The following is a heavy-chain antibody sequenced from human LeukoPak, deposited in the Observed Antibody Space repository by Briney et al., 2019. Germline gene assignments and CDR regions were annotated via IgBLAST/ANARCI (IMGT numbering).Heavy chain of an antibody. CDR2: IKYDGNEK. Sequence: AGGSLRLSCAASGFTFSDYYMSWIRQAPGKGLEWVANIKYDGNEKYYVDSVKGRFTISRDNAKNSLYLQMNSLRAEDTAVYYCARGGTTFEHWGQGTLVTVSS. J-gene: IGHJ4*02. CDR1: GFTFSDYY. D-gene: IGHD1-1*01. CDR3: ARGGTTFEH. V-gene: IGHV3-7*01.